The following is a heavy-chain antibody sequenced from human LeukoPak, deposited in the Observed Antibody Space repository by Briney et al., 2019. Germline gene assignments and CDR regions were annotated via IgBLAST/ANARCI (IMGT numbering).Heavy chain of an antibody. CDR2: IKQDGSEK. CDR3: ARDAGGPTYNWFDP. D-gene: IGHD3-10*01. J-gene: IGHJ5*02. V-gene: IGHV3-7*01. CDR1: GFTFSSYW. Sequence: PGGSLRLSCAASGFTFSSYWMSWVRQAPGKGLEWVVNIKQDGSEKYYVDSVKGRFTISRDNAKNSLYLQMNSLRAEDTAVYYCARDAGGPTYNWFDPWGQGTLVTVSS.